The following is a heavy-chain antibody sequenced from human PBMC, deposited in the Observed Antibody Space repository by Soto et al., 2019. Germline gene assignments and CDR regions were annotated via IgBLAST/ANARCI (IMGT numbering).Heavy chain of an antibody. D-gene: IGHD1-26*01. CDR2: INPSGGST. CDR3: ALGATEDFRQ. V-gene: IGHV1-46*03. CDR1: GYTFTTYY. J-gene: IGHJ1*01. Sequence: ASVKVSCKTSGYTFTTYYMHWVRQAPGQGLEWMGIINPSGGSTSYAQKFQGRVTMTRDTSTSTVYMELSSLRSEDTAVYYCALGATEDFRQGAQGTLVTVSX.